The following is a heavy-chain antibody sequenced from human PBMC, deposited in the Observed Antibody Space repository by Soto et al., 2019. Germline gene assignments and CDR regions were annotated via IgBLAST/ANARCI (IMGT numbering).Heavy chain of an antibody. V-gene: IGHV1-18*01. J-gene: IGHJ3*02. CDR1: GYTFTSYG. D-gene: IGHD3-3*01. CDR2: ISAYNGNT. CDR3: AREGYDFWSGYGVGQNDAFDI. Sequence: GASVKVSCKASGYTFTSYGISWVRQAPGQGLEWMGWISAYNGNTNYAQKLQGRVTMTTDTSTSTAYMELRSLRSDDTAVYYCAREGYDFWSGYGVGQNDAFDIWGQGTMVTVSS.